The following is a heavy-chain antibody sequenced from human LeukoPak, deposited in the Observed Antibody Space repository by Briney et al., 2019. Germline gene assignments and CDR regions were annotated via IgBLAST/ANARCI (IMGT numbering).Heavy chain of an antibody. D-gene: IGHD6-13*01. CDR2: ISSSSDYT. Sequence: GGSLRLSCAASGFTFSDYYMSWIRQAPGKGLEWVSYISSSSDYTNYADSVRGRFTISRDNAKNSPYLQMNSLRAEDTAVYYCARYSLQQLPPSYFDYWGQGTLVTVSS. CDR3: ARYSLQQLPPSYFDY. CDR1: GFTFSDYY. J-gene: IGHJ4*02. V-gene: IGHV3-11*06.